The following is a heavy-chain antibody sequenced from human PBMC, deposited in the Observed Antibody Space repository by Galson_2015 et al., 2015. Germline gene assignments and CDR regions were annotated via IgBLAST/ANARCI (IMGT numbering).Heavy chain of an antibody. Sequence: SLRLSCAASGFTFSNYGMSWVRQAPGKGLEWVSGISDSGDITYYADSVKGRFTISRDNSKNTLHLQMHSLRAEDTAVYYCAKDPFVRGLINWFDPWGQGTLVTVSS. CDR2: ISDSGDIT. V-gene: IGHV3-23*01. J-gene: IGHJ5*02. CDR1: GFTFSNYG. D-gene: IGHD3-10*01. CDR3: AKDPFVRGLINWFDP.